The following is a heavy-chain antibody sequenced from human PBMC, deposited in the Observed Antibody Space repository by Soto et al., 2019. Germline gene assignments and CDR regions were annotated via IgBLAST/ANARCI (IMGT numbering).Heavy chain of an antibody. CDR2: ISYDGSNK. V-gene: IGHV3-30*18. D-gene: IGHD6-13*01. CDR1: GFTFSSYG. CDR3: AKLRSSSWTQYAFDI. Sequence: VGSLRLSGAAYGFTFSSYGMHWVRQAPGKGLEWVAVISYDGSNKYYADSVKGRFTISRDNSKNTLYLQMNSLRAEDTAVYYCAKLRSSSWTQYAFDIWGHGTMVTVSS. J-gene: IGHJ3*02.